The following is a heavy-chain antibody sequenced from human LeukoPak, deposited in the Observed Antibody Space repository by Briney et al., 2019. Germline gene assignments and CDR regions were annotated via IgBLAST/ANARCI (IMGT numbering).Heavy chain of an antibody. D-gene: IGHD3-22*01. Sequence: SVKVSCKASGGTFSSYAISWVRQAPGQGLEWMGGIIPIFGTANYAQKFQGRVTITTDESTSTAYMELSSLRSEDTAVYYCARSPRPQECSGYYPNYYYYFYMDVWGKGTTVTVSS. V-gene: IGHV1-69*05. CDR3: ARSPRPQECSGYYPNYYYYFYMDV. CDR1: GGTFSSYA. J-gene: IGHJ6*03. CDR2: IIPIFGTA.